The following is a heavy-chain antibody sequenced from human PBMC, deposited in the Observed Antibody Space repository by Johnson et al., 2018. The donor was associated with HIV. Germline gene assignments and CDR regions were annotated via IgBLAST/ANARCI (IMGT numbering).Heavy chain of an antibody. D-gene: IGHD3-16*01. CDR2: IRYDGSNK. CDR1: GFTFSSYA. Sequence: QVQLVESGGGLVQPGGSLRLSCAASGFTFSSYAMSWVRQAPGKGLEWVAFIRYDGSNKYYADSVKGRFTISRDNSKNTLYLQMNSLRAEDTAVYYCAKDNPRLGGAFDIWGQGTMVTVSS. CDR3: AKDNPRLGGAFDI. J-gene: IGHJ3*02. V-gene: IGHV3-30*02.